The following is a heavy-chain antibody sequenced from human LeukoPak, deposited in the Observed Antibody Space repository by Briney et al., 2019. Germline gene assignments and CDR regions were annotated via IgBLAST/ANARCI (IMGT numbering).Heavy chain of an antibody. V-gene: IGHV3-11*03. J-gene: IGHJ4*02. CDR3: ARSQGFGDFDY. CDR1: GFTISDYH. Sequence: PGGSLRLSCAASGFTISDYHMSWIRQAPGKGLEWVSYISSSSSYTNYADSVKGRFTISRDNAKNSLYLQMNSLRAEDTAVYYCARSQGFGDFDYWGQGTLVTVFS. CDR2: ISSSSSYT. D-gene: IGHD3-3*01.